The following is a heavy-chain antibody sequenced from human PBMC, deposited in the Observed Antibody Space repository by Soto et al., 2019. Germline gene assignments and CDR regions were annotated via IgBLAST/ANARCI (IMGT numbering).Heavy chain of an antibody. CDR2: IYYNGNT. V-gene: IGHV4-31*03. CDR1: GGSVSSGGIY. D-gene: IGHD6-6*01. Sequence: SETLSLTCSVSGGSVSSGGIYWSWIRHHPGKGLEWIGYIYYNGNTYYNPSLKSRVTISVDTSANQFSLRLSSVTAADTAVYYCARDREGGSSSYYYYYGMDVWGQGTTVTVSS. J-gene: IGHJ6*02. CDR3: ARDREGGSSSYYYYYGMDV.